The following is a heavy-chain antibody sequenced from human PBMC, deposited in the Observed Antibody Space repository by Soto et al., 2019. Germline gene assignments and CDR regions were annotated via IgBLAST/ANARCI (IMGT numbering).Heavy chain of an antibody. CDR2: IYYSGST. J-gene: IGHJ4*02. V-gene: IGHV4-30-4*01. D-gene: IGHD6-13*01. CDR1: GGSISSGDYY. CDR3: ARADIPFFRIAAAGTGVDY. Sequence: PSETLSLTCTVSGGSISSGDYYWSWIRQPPGKGLEWIGYIYYSGSTYYNPSLKSRVTISVDTSKNQFSLKLSSVTAADTAVYYCARADIPFFRIAAAGTGVDYWGQGTLVTVSS.